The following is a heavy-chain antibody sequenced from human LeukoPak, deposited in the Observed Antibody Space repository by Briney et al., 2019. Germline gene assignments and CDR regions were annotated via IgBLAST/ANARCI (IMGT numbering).Heavy chain of an antibody. J-gene: IGHJ6*03. V-gene: IGHV4-59*01. CDR2: IYYSGST. D-gene: IGHD5-18*01. CDR3: ARARSGYSYAEDYYYYYMDV. CDR1: GGSISSYY. Sequence: SETLSLTCTVSGGSISSYYWSWIRQPPGKGLEWIGYIYYSGSTNYNPSLKSRVTISVDTSKNQFSLKLSSVTAADTAVYYCARARSGYSYAEDYYYYYMDVWGKGTTVTVSS.